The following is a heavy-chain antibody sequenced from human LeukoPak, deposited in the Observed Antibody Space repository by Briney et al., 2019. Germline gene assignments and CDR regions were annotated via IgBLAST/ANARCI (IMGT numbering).Heavy chain of an antibody. CDR3: ARVSDYYDSSGYYYPGAFDI. CDR2: IYHSGST. Sequence: SETLSLTCAVSGGSISSGGYSWSWIRQPPGKGLEWIGYIYHSGSTYYNPSLKSRVTISVDRSKNQFSLKLSSVTAADTAVYYCARVSDYYDSSGYYYPGAFDIWGQGTMVTVSS. D-gene: IGHD3-22*01. CDR1: GGSISSGGYS. V-gene: IGHV4-30-2*01. J-gene: IGHJ3*02.